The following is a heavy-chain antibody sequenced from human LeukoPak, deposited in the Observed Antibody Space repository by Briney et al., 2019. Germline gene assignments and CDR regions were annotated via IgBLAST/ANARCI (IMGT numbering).Heavy chain of an antibody. V-gene: IGHV1-2*02. J-gene: IGHJ4*02. D-gene: IGHD2-15*01. CDR3: ARDRSPSARYFNY. CDR1: GYTFTGHY. CDR2: INPNSGGT. Sequence: ASVKVSCKASGYTFTGHYIHWVRQAPGQGLEWMGFINPNSGGTNYAQKFQGRVTMTRDTSTSTVYMELNSLTSEDTALYYCARDRSPSARYFNYWGQGTLVTVSS.